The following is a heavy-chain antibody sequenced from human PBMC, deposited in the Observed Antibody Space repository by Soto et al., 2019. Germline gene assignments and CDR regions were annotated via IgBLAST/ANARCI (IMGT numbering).Heavy chain of an antibody. V-gene: IGHV1-69*01. CDR3: AREGDYNFDYYSGMDV. J-gene: IGHJ6*02. Sequence: QVQLVQSGAEVKKPGSSVNVSCKASGGTFGTSAINWVRQAPGQGLEWMGAIIPFFTTTNYAQKFQARVTITADESTSTAYMELSSLTYEDTAVYYCAREGDYNFDYYSGMDVWGQGTTVIVSS. D-gene: IGHD4-17*01. CDR2: IIPFFTTT. CDR1: GGTFGTSA.